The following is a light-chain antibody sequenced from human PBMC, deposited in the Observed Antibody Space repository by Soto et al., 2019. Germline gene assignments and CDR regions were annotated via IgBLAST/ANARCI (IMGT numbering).Light chain of an antibody. J-gene: IGLJ3*02. V-gene: IGLV2-14*03. CDR2: GVS. CDR3: MSYIASTSTHWV. Sequence: QSALTQPASVSGSPGQSITISCTGTSIDVGHPYNYVSWYQQYPGKAPKLLILGVSNRPSGISGRFSGSKSGNTASLTISGLQTEDEADYYCMSYIASTSTHWVLGGGTKLTVL. CDR1: SIDVGHPYNY.